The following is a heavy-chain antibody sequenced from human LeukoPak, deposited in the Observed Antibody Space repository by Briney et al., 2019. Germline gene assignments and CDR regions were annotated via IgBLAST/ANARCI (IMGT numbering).Heavy chain of an antibody. CDR2: ISGSGGST. CDR3: AKAGKPLTAFGSKMYYGMDV. V-gene: IGHV3-23*01. J-gene: IGHJ6*02. Sequence: GGSLRLSCAASGFTFSSYAMSWVRQAPGKGPEWVSAISGSGGSTYYADSVKGRSTISRDNSKNTLYLQMNSLRAEDTAVYYCAKAGKPLTAFGSKMYYGMDVWGQGTTVTVSS. D-gene: IGHD3-10*01. CDR1: GFTFSSYA.